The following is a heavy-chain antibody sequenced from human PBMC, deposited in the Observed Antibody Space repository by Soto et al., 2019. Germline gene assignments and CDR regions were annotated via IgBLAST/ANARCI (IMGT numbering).Heavy chain of an antibody. J-gene: IGHJ4*02. V-gene: IGHV1-18*01. D-gene: IGHD2-21*02. CDR2: ISAYNGNT. Sequence: ASVKVSCKASGYTFTSYGISWVRQAPGQGLEWMGWISAYNGNTNYAQKLQGRVTMTTDTSTSTAYMELRSLRSDDTAVYYCARDEHIVVVTAIKEYYFDYWGQGTLVTVSS. CDR3: ARDEHIVVVTAIKEYYFDY. CDR1: GYTFTSYG.